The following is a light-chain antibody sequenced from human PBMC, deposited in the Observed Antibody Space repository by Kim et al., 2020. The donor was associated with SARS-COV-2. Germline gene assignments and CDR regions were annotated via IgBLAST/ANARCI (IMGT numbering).Light chain of an antibody. J-gene: IGKJ1*01. V-gene: IGKV3-15*01. CDR1: QSISNS. CDR2: GAS. CDR3: QQYDNWPET. Sequence: IVMTQSPATLSVSPGERATLSCRASQSISNSLAWYQQKPGQAPRLLIYGASTRATGIPVRFSGSGSRTEFTLTISSLQSEDFAVYYCQQYDNWPETFGRGTKVDIK.